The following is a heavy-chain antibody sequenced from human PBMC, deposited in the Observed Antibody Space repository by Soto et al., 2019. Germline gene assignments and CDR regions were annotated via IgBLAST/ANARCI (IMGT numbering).Heavy chain of an antibody. D-gene: IGHD6-19*01. CDR1: GGSFSGYY. CDR3: ARVHLAVAGDHFDY. Sequence: SETLSLTCAVYGGSFSGYYWSWIRQPPGKGLEWIGEINHSGSTNYNPSLKSRVTISVDTSKNQFSLKLSPVTAADTAVYYCARVHLAVAGDHFDYWGQGTLVTVSS. V-gene: IGHV4-34*01. CDR2: INHSGST. J-gene: IGHJ4*02.